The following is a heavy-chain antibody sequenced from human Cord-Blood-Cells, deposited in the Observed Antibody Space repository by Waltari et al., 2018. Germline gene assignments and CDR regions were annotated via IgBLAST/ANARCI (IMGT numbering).Heavy chain of an antibody. D-gene: IGHD1-1*01. J-gene: IGHJ4*02. CDR3: AREAGTGFDY. Sequence: QVQLVESGGGVVQPGRSLRLSCAASGFTFSSYGMHWVRQAPGKGLEGVAVIWYDGSNKDYADSVKGRFTISRDKSKNTLYLQMNSLRAEDTAVYYCAREAGTGFDYWGQGTLVTVSS. CDR2: IWYDGSNK. V-gene: IGHV3-33*01. CDR1: GFTFSSYG.